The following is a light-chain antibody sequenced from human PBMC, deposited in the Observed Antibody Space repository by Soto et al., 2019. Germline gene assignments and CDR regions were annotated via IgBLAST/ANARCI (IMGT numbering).Light chain of an antibody. CDR1: QGISNY. V-gene: IGKV1-27*01. CDR3: QKYNSAPIT. Sequence: SPSSLSASVGDRVTITCRASQGISNYLAWYQQKPGKVPKLLIYGASTLQSGVPSRFSGSGSGTDFTLTISSLQPEDVATYYCQKYNSAPITSGQGTRLKIK. CDR2: GAS. J-gene: IGKJ5*01.